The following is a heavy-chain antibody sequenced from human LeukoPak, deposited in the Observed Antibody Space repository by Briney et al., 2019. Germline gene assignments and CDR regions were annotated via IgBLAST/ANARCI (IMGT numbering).Heavy chain of an antibody. CDR2: ISGDGGST. CDR1: GFTFDDYA. CDR3: ARGRYYYDSSGYYPDY. J-gene: IGHJ4*02. Sequence: GGSLRLSCAASGFTFDDYAMHWVRQAPGKGLEWVSLISGDGGSTYYADSVKGRFTISRDNAKNTLYLQMNSLRAEDTAVYYCARGRYYYDSSGYYPDYWGQGTLVTVSS. D-gene: IGHD3-22*01. V-gene: IGHV3-43*02.